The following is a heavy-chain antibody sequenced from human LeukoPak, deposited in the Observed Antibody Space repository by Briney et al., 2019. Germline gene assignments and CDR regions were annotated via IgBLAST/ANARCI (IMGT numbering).Heavy chain of an antibody. J-gene: IGHJ6*02. CDR3: ARAKRYCSGGSCYSAPHHQYGMDV. V-gene: IGHV4-30-4*01. Sequence: PSETLSLTCTVSGGSISSGDYYWSWIRQPPGKGLEWIGYIYYSGSTYYNPSLKSRVTISVDTFKNQFSLKLSSVTAADTAVYYCARAKRYCSGGSCYSAPHHQYGMDVWGQGTTVTVSS. D-gene: IGHD2-15*01. CDR2: IYYSGST. CDR1: GGSISSGDYY.